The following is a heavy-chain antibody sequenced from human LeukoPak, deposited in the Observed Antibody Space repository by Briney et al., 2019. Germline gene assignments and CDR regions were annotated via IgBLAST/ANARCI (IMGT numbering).Heavy chain of an antibody. CDR1: GFTFSNAW. CDR2: IKSKTDGGTT. D-gene: IGHD3-22*01. Sequence: GGSLRLSCAASGFTFSNAWMSWVRQAPGKGLGWVGRIKSKTDGGTTDYAAPVKGRFTISRDDSKNTLYLQMNSLKTEDTAVYYCTTDSLYYDSSGYYRYYYYYYYMDVWGKGTTVTVSS. J-gene: IGHJ6*03. V-gene: IGHV3-15*01. CDR3: TTDSLYYDSSGYYRYYYYYYYMDV.